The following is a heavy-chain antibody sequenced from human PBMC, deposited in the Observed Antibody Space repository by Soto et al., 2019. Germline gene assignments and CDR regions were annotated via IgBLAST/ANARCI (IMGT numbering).Heavy chain of an antibody. CDR2: IIPIFGTA. V-gene: IGHV1-69*13. D-gene: IGHD6-19*01. J-gene: IGHJ5*02. CDR1: GGTFSRYA. Sequence: SVKVSCKASGGTFSRYAISWVRQAPGQGLEWMGGIIPIFGTANYAQKFQGRVTITADESTSTAYMELSSLRSEDTAVYYCARGLRAVAGSFIRFDPWGQGTLVTVSS. CDR3: ARGLRAVAGSFIRFDP.